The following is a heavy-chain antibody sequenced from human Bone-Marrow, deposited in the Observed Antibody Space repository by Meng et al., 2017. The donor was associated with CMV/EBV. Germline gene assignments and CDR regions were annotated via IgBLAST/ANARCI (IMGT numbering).Heavy chain of an antibody. CDR3: VRGEAVFGY. D-gene: IGHD6-19*01. Sequence: LSLTCAASGFAFSSYWTSWVRQAPGKGLEWVANINHDESEKHYVDSVKGRFTISRHDAKNSMFLQMDSLRAEDTAVYYCVRGEAVFGYWGQGTLVTVSS. V-gene: IGHV3-7*01. CDR1: GFAFSSYW. J-gene: IGHJ4*02. CDR2: INHDESEK.